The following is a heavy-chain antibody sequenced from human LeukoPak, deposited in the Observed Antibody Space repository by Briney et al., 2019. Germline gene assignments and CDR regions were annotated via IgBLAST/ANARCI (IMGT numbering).Heavy chain of an antibody. D-gene: IGHD1-7*01. Sequence: PGGSLRLSCAASGFSFSSFGMHWVRQAPGKGLEWVSAISGSGGSTYYADSVKGRFTTSRDNSKNTLYLQMNSLRAEDTAVYYCAKASDQNYYFDYWGQGTLVTVSS. CDR1: GFSFSSFG. CDR2: ISGSGGST. J-gene: IGHJ4*02. CDR3: AKASDQNYYFDY. V-gene: IGHV3-23*01.